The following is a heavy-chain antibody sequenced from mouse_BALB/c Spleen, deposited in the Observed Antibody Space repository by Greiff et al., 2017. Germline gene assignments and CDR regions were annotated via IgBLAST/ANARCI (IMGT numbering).Heavy chain of an antibody. Sequence: EVKVVESGGGLVQPKGSLKLSCAASGFTFNTYAMNWVRQAPGKGLEWVARIRSKSNNYATYYADSVKDRFTISRDDSQSMLYLQMNNLKTEDTAMYYCAPFPFAYWGQGTLVTVSA. J-gene: IGHJ3*01. CDR3: APFPFAY. CDR1: GFTFNTYA. V-gene: IGHV10-1*02. CDR2: IRSKSNNYAT.